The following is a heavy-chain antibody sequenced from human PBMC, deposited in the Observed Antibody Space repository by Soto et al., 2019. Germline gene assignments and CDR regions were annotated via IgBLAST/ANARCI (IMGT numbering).Heavy chain of an antibody. CDR2: ISGSGGST. V-gene: IGHV3-23*01. CDR1: GFTFSSYA. CDR3: AKPPYSGSYYSDYYYYGMDV. D-gene: IGHD1-26*01. Sequence: GGSLRLSCAASGFTFSSYAMSWVRQAPGKGLEWVSAISGSGGSTYYADSVKGRFTISRDNSKNTLYLQMNSLRAEDTAVYYCAKPPYSGSYYSDYYYYGMDVWGQGTTVTVSS. J-gene: IGHJ6*02.